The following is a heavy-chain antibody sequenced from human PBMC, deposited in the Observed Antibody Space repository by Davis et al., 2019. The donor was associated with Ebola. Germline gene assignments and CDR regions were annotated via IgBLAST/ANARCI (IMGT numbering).Heavy chain of an antibody. V-gene: IGHV5-51*01. Sequence: PGGSLRLSCKGSGYSFTRYWIGWVRQMPGKGLEWMGIIYPGDSDTRYSPSFQGQVTISADRSISTAYLQWSSLKASDTAMYYCVRQTTVTTDFDYWGQGTLVTVSS. CDR2: IYPGDSDT. D-gene: IGHD4-17*01. J-gene: IGHJ4*02. CDR1: GYSFTRYW. CDR3: VRQTTVTTDFDY.